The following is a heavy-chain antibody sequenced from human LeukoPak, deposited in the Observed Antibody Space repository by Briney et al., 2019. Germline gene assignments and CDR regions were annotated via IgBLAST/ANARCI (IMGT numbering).Heavy chain of an antibody. CDR3: ARVSSGYSSREFDY. V-gene: IGHV3-23*01. D-gene: IGHD6-13*01. CDR1: GFTFSSYA. CDR2: ISGSGGST. Sequence: GGSLRLSCAASGFTFSSYAMSWVRQAPGKGLEWVSAISGSGGSTYYADSVKGRFTISRDNSKNTLYLQMNSLRAEDTAVYYCARVSSGYSSREFDYWGQGTLVTVSS. J-gene: IGHJ4*02.